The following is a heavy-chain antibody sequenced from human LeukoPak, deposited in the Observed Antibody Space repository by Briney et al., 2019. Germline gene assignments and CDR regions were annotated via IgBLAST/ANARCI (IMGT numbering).Heavy chain of an antibody. V-gene: IGHV4-61*02. D-gene: IGHD3-3*01. CDR1: GGSISSGSYY. CDR3: ARATSDFWSGYFFDY. Sequence: SETLSLTCTVSGGSISSGSYYWSWIRQPAGKGLEWIGRIYTSGSTNYNPSLKSRVTISVDTSKNQFSLKLSSVTAADTAVYYCARATSDFWSGYFFDYWGQGTLVTVSS. CDR2: IYTSGST. J-gene: IGHJ4*02.